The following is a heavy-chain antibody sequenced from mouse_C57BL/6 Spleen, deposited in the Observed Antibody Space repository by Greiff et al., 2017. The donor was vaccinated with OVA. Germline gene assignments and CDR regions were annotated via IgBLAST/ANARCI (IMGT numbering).Heavy chain of an antibody. CDR2: IFPGSGST. J-gene: IGHJ4*01. CDR1: GYTFTDYY. V-gene: IGHV1-75*01. D-gene: IGHD1-1*01. Sequence: QVQLQQSGPELVKPGASVKISCKASGYTFTDYYINWVKQRPGQGLEWIGWIFPGSGSTYYNEKFTGKATLTVDKSSSTAYMLLSSLTSEDSAVYFCARGPYYYGSSNYAMDYWGQGTSVTVSS. CDR3: ARGPYYYGSSNYAMDY.